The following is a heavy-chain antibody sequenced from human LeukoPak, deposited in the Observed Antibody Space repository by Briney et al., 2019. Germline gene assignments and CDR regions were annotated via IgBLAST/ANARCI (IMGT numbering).Heavy chain of an antibody. J-gene: IGHJ6*02. V-gene: IGHV4-4*02. CDR2: IYHSGST. D-gene: IGHD3-10*01. Sequence: SSETLSLTCAVSGVSISSGNWWTWVRQPPGEGLEWIGEIYHSGSTNYNPSLKSRVTISVDKSKDQFSLKLSSVTAADTAVYYCARLKAGVYYGLDVWGQGTTVTVSS. CDR1: GVSISSGNW. CDR3: ARLKAGVYYGLDV.